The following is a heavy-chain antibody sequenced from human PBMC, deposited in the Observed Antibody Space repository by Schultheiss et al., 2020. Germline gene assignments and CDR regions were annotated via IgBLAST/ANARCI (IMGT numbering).Heavy chain of an antibody. CDR3: ARDGLKSDLSPTVITWVDYFYYGMHV. CDR2: ISPYNGDT. Sequence: ASVKVSCKASGYTFSTYGISWVRQAPGQGLEWMGWISPYNGDTYYAQTFQGRVTMTTEISTTTAYMELRTLRSDDTAVYYCARDGLKSDLSPTVITWVDYFYYGMHVWGQGTTVTVSS. V-gene: IGHV1-18*01. CDR1: GYTFSTYG. J-gene: IGHJ6*01. D-gene: IGHD4-23*01.